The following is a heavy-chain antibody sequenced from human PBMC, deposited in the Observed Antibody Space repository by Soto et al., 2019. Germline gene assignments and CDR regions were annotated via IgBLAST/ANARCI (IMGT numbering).Heavy chain of an antibody. CDR2: ISYSGST. Sequence: SETLSLTCTFAGGSISGYYWSWIRKSTEKGLEYIGYISYSGSTNYNPSLKSRVTTSLDTSKNQFSLKLSSVTAADTAIYYCASLNFDILTGYYAFDLWGQGTMVTVS. CDR3: ASLNFDILTGYYAFDL. D-gene: IGHD3-9*01. CDR1: GGSISGYY. V-gene: IGHV4-59*08. J-gene: IGHJ3*01.